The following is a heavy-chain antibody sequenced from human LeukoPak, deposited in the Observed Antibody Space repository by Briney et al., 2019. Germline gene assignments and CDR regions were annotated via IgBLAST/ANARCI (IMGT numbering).Heavy chain of an antibody. D-gene: IGHD3-16*01. J-gene: IGHJ4*02. CDR3: ARAIWGRRDY. CDR1: GYTFTSYD. V-gene: IGHV1-8*03. CDR2: MNPNSGNT. Sequence: IPGGSLRLSCAASGYTFTSYDINWVRQATGQGLEWMGWMNPNSGNTGYAQKFQGRVTITRNTSISTAYMELSSLRSEDTAVYYCARAIWGRRDYWGQGTLVTVSS.